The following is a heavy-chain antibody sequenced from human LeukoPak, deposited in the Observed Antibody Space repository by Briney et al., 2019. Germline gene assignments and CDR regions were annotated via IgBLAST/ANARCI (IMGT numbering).Heavy chain of an antibody. CDR3: AREGWGDFDY. Sequence: GGSLRLSCSASGFPFSSYAMHWVRQAPGKGLEYVSAISDSGGSTYYADSVKGRFTISRDNSKNTLYLQMSSLRAEDTAVYYCAREGWGDFDYWGQGTLVTVSS. V-gene: IGHV3-64D*09. D-gene: IGHD3-10*01. CDR2: ISDSGGST. CDR1: GFPFSSYA. J-gene: IGHJ4*02.